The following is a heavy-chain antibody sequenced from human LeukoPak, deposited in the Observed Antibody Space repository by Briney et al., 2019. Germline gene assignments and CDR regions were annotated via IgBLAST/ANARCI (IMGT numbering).Heavy chain of an antibody. J-gene: IGHJ4*02. CDR2: INPNSGGT. CDR1: GYTFTGYY. CDR3: ARADSSGWYYFDY. V-gene: IGHV1-2*02. Sequence: ASVKVSCKASGYTFTGYYMHWVRQAPGQGLEWMGWINPNSGGTNYAQKFQGRVTMTRDTSISTASMELSRLRSDDTAVYYCARADSSGWYYFDYWGQGTLVTVSS. D-gene: IGHD6-19*01.